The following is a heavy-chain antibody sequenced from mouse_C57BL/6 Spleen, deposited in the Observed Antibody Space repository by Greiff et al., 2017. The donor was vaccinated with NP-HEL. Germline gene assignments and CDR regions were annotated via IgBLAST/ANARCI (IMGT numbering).Heavy chain of an antibody. CDR2: IYPGSGST. D-gene: IGHD4-1*01. Sequence: QVQLQQPGAELVKPGASVKMSCKASGYTFTSYWITWVKQRPGQGLEWIGDIYPGSGSTNYNEKFKSKATLTVDTSSSTAYMQLSSLTSEDSAVYYCAREVETGTLAWFAYWGQGTLVTVSA. J-gene: IGHJ3*01. CDR1: GYTFTSYW. CDR3: AREVETGTLAWFAY. V-gene: IGHV1-55*01.